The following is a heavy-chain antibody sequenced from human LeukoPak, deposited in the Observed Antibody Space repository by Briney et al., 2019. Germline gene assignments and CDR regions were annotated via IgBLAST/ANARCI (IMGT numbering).Heavy chain of an antibody. CDR1: GFTFSSYE. CDR2: ISSSGSTI. CDR3: ARRGYYYSVDY. V-gene: IGHV3-48*03. J-gene: IGHJ4*02. D-gene: IGHD3-22*01. Sequence: GGSLSLSCAASGFTFSSYEMNWVRQAPGKGLEWVSYISSSGSTIYYADSVKGRFTISRDNAKNSLYLQMNSLRAEDTAVYYCARRGYYYSVDYWGQGTLVTVSS.